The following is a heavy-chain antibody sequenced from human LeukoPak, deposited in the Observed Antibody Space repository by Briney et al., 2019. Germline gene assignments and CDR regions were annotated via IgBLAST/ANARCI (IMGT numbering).Heavy chain of an antibody. CDR2: ISGSGGST. D-gene: IGHD3-10*01. CDR3: AKDLDYGSGSYSKGDY. Sequence: GGSLRLSCAASGFTFSSYAMSWVRQAPGKGLEWVSTISGSGGSTYYADSVKGRFTISRDNSKNTLYLQMNSLRAEDTAVYYCAKDLDYGSGSYSKGDYWGQGTLVTVSP. J-gene: IGHJ4*02. V-gene: IGHV3-23*01. CDR1: GFTFSSYA.